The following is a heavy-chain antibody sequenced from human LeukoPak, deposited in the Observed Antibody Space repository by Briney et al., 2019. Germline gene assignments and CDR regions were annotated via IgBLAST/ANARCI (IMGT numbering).Heavy chain of an antibody. Sequence: ASVKVSCKASGYTFTSYGISWVRQAPGKGLEWMGWISGYNGNTNYAQKLQGRVTMTTDTSTSTAYMELRSLRSDDTAVYYCARGGRWELPRPYAFDIWGQGTMVTVSS. V-gene: IGHV1-18*01. CDR1: GYTFTSYG. CDR2: ISGYNGNT. CDR3: ARGGRWELPRPYAFDI. J-gene: IGHJ3*02. D-gene: IGHD1-26*01.